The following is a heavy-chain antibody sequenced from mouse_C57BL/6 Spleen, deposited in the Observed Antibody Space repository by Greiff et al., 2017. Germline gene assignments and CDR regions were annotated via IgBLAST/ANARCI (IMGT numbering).Heavy chain of an antibody. D-gene: IGHD1-1*01. Sequence: QVQLQQSGAELVKPGASVKLSCKASGYTFTSYWMHWVKQRPGQGLEWIGMIHPNSGSTNYNEKFKSKATLTVDKSSRTAYMQLSSLTSEDSAVYYCARPGSSSHDYWGQGTTLTVSS. CDR1: GYTFTSYW. CDR2: IHPNSGST. J-gene: IGHJ2*01. V-gene: IGHV1-64*01. CDR3: ARPGSSSHDY.